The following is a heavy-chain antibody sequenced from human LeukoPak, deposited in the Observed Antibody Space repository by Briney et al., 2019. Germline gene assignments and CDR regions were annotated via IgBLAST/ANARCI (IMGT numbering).Heavy chain of an antibody. V-gene: IGHV3-15*01. CDR1: GFSFTDAW. CDR3: ATDESNSFFF. Sequence: GGSLRLSCAASGFSFTDAWMSWVRQAPGKGLEWVGRITSKTDGGITDAAAPVKGRFTVSRDDSKNTLFLQMSSLRTEDTAVYYCATDESNSFFFWGQGTLVTVSS. CDR2: ITSKTDGGIT. D-gene: IGHD2/OR15-2a*01. J-gene: IGHJ4*02.